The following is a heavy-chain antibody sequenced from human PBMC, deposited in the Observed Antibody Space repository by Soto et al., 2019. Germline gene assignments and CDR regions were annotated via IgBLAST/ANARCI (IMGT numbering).Heavy chain of an antibody. CDR2: IKQDGSEK. J-gene: IGHJ1*01. D-gene: IGHD1-7*01. Sequence: RLSCAASGFTFSSYWMSWVRQAPGKGLEWVANIKQDGSEKYYVDSVKGRFTISRDNAKNSLYLQMNSLRAEDTAVYYCARDRYNWNYVGYFQHWGQGTLVTVSS. CDR3: ARDRYNWNYVGYFQH. CDR1: GFTFSSYW. V-gene: IGHV3-7*01.